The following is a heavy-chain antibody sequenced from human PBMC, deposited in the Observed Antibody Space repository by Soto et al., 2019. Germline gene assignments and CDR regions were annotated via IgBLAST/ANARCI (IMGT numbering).Heavy chain of an antibody. V-gene: IGHV2-5*01. CDR2: ICWNDDK. CDR3: ARRVIGPATPQIDS. J-gene: IGHJ4*02. CDR1: GFSLSASGMG. Sequence: QITLKESGPPLVKPTQTLTLTCTFSGFSLSASGMGLAWIRQPPGKALEWLSLICWNDDKFYTSSLRSRLTITKDTSKNQVVLTMTNMDPVAADTHYCARRVIGPATPQIDSWGQGTLVTVSS.